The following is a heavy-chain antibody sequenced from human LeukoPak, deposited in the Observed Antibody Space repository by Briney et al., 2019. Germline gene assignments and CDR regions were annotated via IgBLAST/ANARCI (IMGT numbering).Heavy chain of an antibody. CDR1: GYTLTELS. J-gene: IGHJ6*02. D-gene: IGHD6-13*01. V-gene: IGHV1-24*01. CDR3: ATGYLVTAGLMDV. Sequence: GASVKVSCTVSGYTLTELSMFWVRQAPGKGGEWMGSFDPEDGKTVYAQKFQGRVTMTEDTSTDTAYMELSSLRSEDTAVYYCATGYLVTAGLMDVWGQGTTVTVSS. CDR2: FDPEDGKT.